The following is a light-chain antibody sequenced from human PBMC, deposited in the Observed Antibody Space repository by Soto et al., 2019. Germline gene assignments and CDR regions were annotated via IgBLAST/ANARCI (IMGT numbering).Light chain of an antibody. V-gene: IGKV1-5*01. CDR2: DAS. J-gene: IGKJ4*01. CDR3: RQYNSYLLT. Sequence: DIQMTQSPSTLSASVGDRVTITCRASQSISSWLAWYQQKPGKAPKLLIYDASDLESGVPSRFSGSGSGTEFTLTISSLQTDDFATYYCRQYNSYLLTFGGGTKVDIK. CDR1: QSISSW.